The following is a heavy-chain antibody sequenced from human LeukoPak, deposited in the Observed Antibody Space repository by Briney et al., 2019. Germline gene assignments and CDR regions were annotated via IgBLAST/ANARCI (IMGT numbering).Heavy chain of an antibody. D-gene: IGHD3-22*01. CDR2: IYYSGST. V-gene: IGHV4-59*11. J-gene: IGHJ4*02. Sequence: PSETLSLTCTVSGGSISSHYWSWIRQPPGKGLEWTGYIYYSGSTNYNPSLKSRVTISVDTSKNQFSLKLSSVTAADTAVYYCARGSSFYYDSSGYYYYFDYWGRGTLVTVSS. CDR1: GGSISSHY. CDR3: ARGSSFYYDSSGYYYYFDY.